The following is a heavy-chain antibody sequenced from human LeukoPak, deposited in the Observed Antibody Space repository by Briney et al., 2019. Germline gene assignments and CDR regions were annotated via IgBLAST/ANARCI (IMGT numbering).Heavy chain of an antibody. J-gene: IGHJ5*02. CDR3: ASDNRGFPPFDP. Sequence: ASVKVSCKASGYTFTGYYIHWVRQAPGQGLEWMGWINPNSGGTNYAQKFQGRVTMTRDTSISTAYMELSRLRYDDTAVYYCASDNRGFPPFDPWGQGTLVTVSS. V-gene: IGHV1-2*02. D-gene: IGHD2/OR15-2a*01. CDR1: GYTFTGYY. CDR2: INPNSGGT.